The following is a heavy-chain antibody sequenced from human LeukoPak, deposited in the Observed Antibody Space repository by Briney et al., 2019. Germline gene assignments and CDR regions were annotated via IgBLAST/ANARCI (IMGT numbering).Heavy chain of an antibody. CDR2: IYSGGTT. CDR3: AKVGNSWYYFDY. V-gene: IGHV3-53*05. Sequence: GGSLRLSCAASGFTVSGNYMSWVRQAPGKGLESVSLIYSGGTTYSADSVKGRFTISRDNSKNTLYLQMNSLRAEDTAVYYCAKVGNSWYYFDYWGQGTLVTVSS. D-gene: IGHD6-13*01. CDR1: GFTVSGNY. J-gene: IGHJ4*02.